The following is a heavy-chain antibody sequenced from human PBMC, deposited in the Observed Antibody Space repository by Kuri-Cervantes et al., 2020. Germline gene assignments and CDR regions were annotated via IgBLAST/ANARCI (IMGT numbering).Heavy chain of an antibody. CDR2: ISSSGSTI. D-gene: IGHD2-15*01. V-gene: IGHV3-11*01. CDR3: ARETPFPGSGSCRGFDY. Sequence: GESLKISCAASGFTFSDYYMSWIRQAPGKGLEWVSYISSSGSTIYYADSVKGRFTISRDNAKNSLYLQMNSLRAEDTAVYYCARETPFPGSGSCRGFDYWGQGTLVTVSS. J-gene: IGHJ4*02. CDR1: GFTFSDYY.